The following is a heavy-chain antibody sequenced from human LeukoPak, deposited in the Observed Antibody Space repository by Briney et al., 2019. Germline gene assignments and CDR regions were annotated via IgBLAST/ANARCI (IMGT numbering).Heavy chain of an antibody. Sequence: QTGGSLRLSCAASGFTFSSYAMHWVRQAPAKGLEWVAVISYDGSNKNYADSVKGRFTISRDNSKNTLYLQMNSLRAEDTTVYYCARGVRIAVAGYIDYWGQGTLVTVSS. V-gene: IGHV3-30*04. CDR2: ISYDGSNK. J-gene: IGHJ4*02. D-gene: IGHD6-19*01. CDR3: ARGVRIAVAGYIDY. CDR1: GFTFSSYA.